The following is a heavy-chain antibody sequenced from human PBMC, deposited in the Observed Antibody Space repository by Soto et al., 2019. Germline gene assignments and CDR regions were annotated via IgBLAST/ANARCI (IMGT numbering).Heavy chain of an antibody. V-gene: IGHV4-4*02. CDR1: GDPISSSKW. CDR2: IDQNGIT. Sequence: SETLSLTCAVSGDPISSSKWWTWVRQTPGKGLEWIGKIDQNGITNYNPSLESRVTILKDNSKSQLSLKLTSVTAVDSAVYYCARLNRDYYYYGMDVWGQGATVTVSS. CDR3: ARLNRDYYYYGMDV. J-gene: IGHJ6*02.